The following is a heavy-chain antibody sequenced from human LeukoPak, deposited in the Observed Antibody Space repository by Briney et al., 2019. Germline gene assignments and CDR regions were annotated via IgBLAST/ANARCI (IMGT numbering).Heavy chain of an antibody. J-gene: IGHJ6*02. D-gene: IGHD2-15*01. CDR3: ARESYPGEYCSGGSCYIGMDV. CDR2: ISSSSSTI. V-gene: IGHV3-48*02. CDR1: GFTFSSYS. Sequence: GGSLRLSCAASGFTFSSYSMNWVRQAPGKGLEWVSYISSSSSTIYYADPVKGRFTISRDNAKNSLYLQMNSLRDEDTAVYYCARESYPGEYCSGGSCYIGMDVWGQGTTVTVSS.